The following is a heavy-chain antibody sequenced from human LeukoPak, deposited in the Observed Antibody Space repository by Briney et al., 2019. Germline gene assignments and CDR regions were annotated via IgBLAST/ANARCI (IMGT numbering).Heavy chain of an antibody. CDR2: IIPIFGTA. D-gene: IGHD3-22*01. Sequence: SVKVSCKASGGTFSSYAISWVRQAPGQGLEWMGGIIPIFGTANYALKFQGRVTITTDESTNTAYMELSSLRSEDTAIYYCARVERYYDSSGGNWFDPWGQGTLVTVSS. CDR1: GGTFSSYA. CDR3: ARVERYYDSSGGNWFDP. J-gene: IGHJ5*02. V-gene: IGHV1-69*05.